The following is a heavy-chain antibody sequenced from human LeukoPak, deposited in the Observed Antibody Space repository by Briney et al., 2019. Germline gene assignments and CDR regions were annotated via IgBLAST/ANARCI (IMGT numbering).Heavy chain of an antibody. CDR3: AREGGYSSSPGAFDI. V-gene: IGHV1-69*06. D-gene: IGHD6-6*01. CDR2: IIPIFGTA. Sequence: ASVKVSCKASGGTFSSYAISWVRQAPGQGLEWMGGIIPIFGTAIYAQKFQGRVTITADKSTSTAYMELSSLRSEDTAVYYCAREGGYSSSPGAFDIWGQGTMVTVSS. J-gene: IGHJ3*02. CDR1: GGTFSSYA.